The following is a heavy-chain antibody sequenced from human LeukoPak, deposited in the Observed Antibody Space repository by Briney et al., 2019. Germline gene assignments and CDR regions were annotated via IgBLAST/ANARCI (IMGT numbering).Heavy chain of an antibody. J-gene: IGHJ4*02. CDR3: ARHVAAAIDY. V-gene: IGHV4-39*01. CDR1: GGSISSSSYY. D-gene: IGHD6-13*01. CDR2: IYYSGST. Sequence: SKTLSLTCTVSGGSISSSSYYWGWIRQPPGKGLEWIGSIYYSGSTYYNPSLKSRVTISVDTSKNQFSLKLSSVTAADTAVYYCARHVAAAIDYWGQGTLVTVSS.